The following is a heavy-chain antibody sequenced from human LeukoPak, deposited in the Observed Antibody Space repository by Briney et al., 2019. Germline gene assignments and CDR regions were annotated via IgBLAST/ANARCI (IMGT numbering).Heavy chain of an antibody. CDR2: ILYSGST. CDR3: ARAPYYYYMDV. J-gene: IGHJ6*03. V-gene: IGHV4-59*01. CDR1: GGFLSSYY. Sequence: SETLSLTCTVSGGFLSSYYWSWIRQPPGKGLEWIGYILYSGSTNYNPSLKSRVTISVDTSKNQFSLKLSSVTAADTAVYHCARAPYYYYMDVWGKGTTVTVSS.